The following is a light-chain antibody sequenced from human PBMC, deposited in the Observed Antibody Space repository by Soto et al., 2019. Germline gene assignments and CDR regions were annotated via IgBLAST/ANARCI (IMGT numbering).Light chain of an antibody. J-gene: IGLJ2*01. CDR3: QVWDSSPDHVV. CDR1: NIGSKS. V-gene: IGLV3-21*04. Sequence: SYELTQPPSVSVAPGETARLTCGGNNIGSKSVHWYQQKPGQAPVLVIYYDTDRPSGIPERFSGSNSGNTATLTISRVEAGDEAGYYCQVWDSSPDHVVFGGGTKLTVL. CDR2: YDT.